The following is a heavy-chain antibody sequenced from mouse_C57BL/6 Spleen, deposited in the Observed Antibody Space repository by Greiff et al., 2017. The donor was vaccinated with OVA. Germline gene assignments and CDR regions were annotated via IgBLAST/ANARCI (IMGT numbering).Heavy chain of an antibody. V-gene: IGHV1-84*01. J-gene: IGHJ2*01. CDR3: ARGGGLLRWMDY. Sequence: VQLQQSGPELVKPGASVKISCKASGYTFTDYYINWVKQRPGQGLGWIGWIYPGSGNTKYNEKFKGKSTLTVDTSSSTAYMQLSSLTSEDSAVYFCARGGGLLRWMDYWGQGTTLTVSS. CDR1: GYTFTDYY. CDR2: IYPGSGNT. D-gene: IGHD2-3*01.